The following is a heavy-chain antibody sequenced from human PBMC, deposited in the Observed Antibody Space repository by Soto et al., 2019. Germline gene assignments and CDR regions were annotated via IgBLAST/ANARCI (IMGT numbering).Heavy chain of an antibody. CDR1: GFTVSSYG. CDR3: TGEGASGY. Sequence: QVQLVESGGGVVQPGRSLRLSCAASGFTVSSYGMHWVRQAPGKGLEWVAVISRDGGTKYYADSVKGRFTISKDNSRNKMFLEMNSLGGDDIGVYYCTGEGASGYWGQGTLVTVSS. V-gene: IGHV3-30*03. J-gene: IGHJ4*02. D-gene: IGHD2-8*02. CDR2: ISRDGGTK.